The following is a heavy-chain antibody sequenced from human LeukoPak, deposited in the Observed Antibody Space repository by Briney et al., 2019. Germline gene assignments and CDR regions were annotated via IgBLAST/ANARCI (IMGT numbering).Heavy chain of an antibody. CDR1: GFTFSDYY. D-gene: IGHD2-21*02. V-gene: IGHV3-11*04. J-gene: IGHJ4*02. CDR2: ISSSGSTI. CDR3: AKALVRAYCGGDCSPFDY. Sequence: GGSLRLSCAASGFTFSDYYMSWIRQAPGKGLEWVSYISSSGSTIYYADSVKGRFTISRDNSKNTLYLQMNSLRAEDTAVYYCAKALVRAYCGGDCSPFDYWGQGTLVTVSS.